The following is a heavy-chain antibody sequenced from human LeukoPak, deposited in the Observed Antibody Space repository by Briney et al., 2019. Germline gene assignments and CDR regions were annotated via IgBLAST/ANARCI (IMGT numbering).Heavy chain of an antibody. CDR3: ARSIVGANYYFDY. V-gene: IGHV3-7*03. CDR1: GFTFSGYS. D-gene: IGHD1-26*01. CDR2: IKQDGSEK. Sequence: TGGSLRLSCAASGFTFSGYSMSWVRQAPGKGLEWVANIKQDGSEKYYVDSVKGRFTISRDNAKSSLYLQMNSLRVEDTAVYYCARSIVGANYYFDYWGQGTLVTVSS. J-gene: IGHJ4*02.